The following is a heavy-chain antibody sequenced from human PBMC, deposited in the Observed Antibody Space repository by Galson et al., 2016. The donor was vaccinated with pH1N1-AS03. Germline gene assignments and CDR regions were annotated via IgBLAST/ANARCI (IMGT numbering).Heavy chain of an antibody. Sequence: SLRLSCAASGFSIRDHWMGWFRQAPSQALEWVTEIKEDGSEKHDEDAVKGRFIISSDNAKNSLYLQMNSLRADDTAVYYCGRGGRVGSPVDYWGQGALVTVSS. J-gene: IGHJ4*02. CDR2: IKEDGSEK. V-gene: IGHV3-7*03. CDR3: GRGGRVGSPVDY. CDR1: GFSIRDHW. D-gene: IGHD2-15*01.